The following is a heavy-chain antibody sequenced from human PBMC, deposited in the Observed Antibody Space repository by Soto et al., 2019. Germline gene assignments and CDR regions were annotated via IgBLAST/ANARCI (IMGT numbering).Heavy chain of an antibody. V-gene: IGHV6-1*01. CDR1: GDSVSSNSAT. J-gene: IGHJ4*02. Sequence: SQTLSLTCAISGDSVSSNSATWNWIRQSPSRGLEWLGRAYYRSKWYIDYAVSVKSRITINPDASKNQFSLQLNSVTPEDTAVYYCARERREGGGPLNPIDSWGRGTLFPLSS. CDR3: ARERREGGGPLNPIDS. D-gene: IGHD3-16*01. CDR2: AYYRSKWYI.